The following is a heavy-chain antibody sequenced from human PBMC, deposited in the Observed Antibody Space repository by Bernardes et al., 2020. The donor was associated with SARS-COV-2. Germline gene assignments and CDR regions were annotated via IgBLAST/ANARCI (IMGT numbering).Heavy chain of an antibody. CDR2: IRGNCGST. D-gene: IGHD1-26*01. CDR3: AKNVPDSGSPVYWFDP. J-gene: IGHJ5*02. V-gene: IGHV3-23*01. CDR1: GFTFSSYA. Sequence: GGSLSLSCTASGFTFSSYAMNWVRQAPGTGLELVSAIRGNCGSTYYADSVKGRFTISRDNSKNTLYLQMNSLRAEDTAVYYCAKNVPDSGSPVYWFDPWGQGTLVIVSS.